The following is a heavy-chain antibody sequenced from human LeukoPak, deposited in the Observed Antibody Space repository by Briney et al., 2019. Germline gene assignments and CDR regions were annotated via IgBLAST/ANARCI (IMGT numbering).Heavy chain of an antibody. Sequence: GGSLRLSCVASGFTFSSYWMTWVRQVPGKGLEWVANIKTDGSQIYYVDSVKGRFTISRDNSKNTLYLQMNSLRAEDTAVYYCARDGIFYSSGWYGGEGAFDYWGQGTLVTVSS. CDR3: ARDGIFYSSGWYGGEGAFDY. D-gene: IGHD6-19*01. V-gene: IGHV3-7*01. CDR2: IKTDGSQI. CDR1: GFTFSSYW. J-gene: IGHJ4*02.